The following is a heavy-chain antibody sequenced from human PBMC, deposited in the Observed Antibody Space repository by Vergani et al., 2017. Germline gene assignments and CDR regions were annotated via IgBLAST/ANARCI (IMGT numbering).Heavy chain of an antibody. D-gene: IGHD3-22*01. CDR2: IIPIFGTA. J-gene: IGHJ3*02. CDR3: ARQTTYYYDSRGYYRGRADAFDI. CDR1: GGTFSSYA. V-gene: IGHV1-69*18. Sequence: QVQLVQSGAEVKKPGSSVKVSCKASGGTFSSYAISWVRQAPGQGLEWMGRIIPIFGTANYAQKFQGRVTITADESTRTAYMEQSSLRSEYTAMSYCARQTTYYYDSRGYYRGRADAFDIWGQGTMVTVSS.